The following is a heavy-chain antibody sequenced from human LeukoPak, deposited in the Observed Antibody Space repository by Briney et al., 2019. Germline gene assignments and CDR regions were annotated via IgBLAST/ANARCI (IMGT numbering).Heavy chain of an antibody. V-gene: IGHV3-30*02. D-gene: IGHD1-1*01. CDR2: IQFDGNPS. Sequence: PGGSLRLSCAASGFTFSTSGIHWVRQAPGKGLEWVAFIQFDGNPSLYADSVKGRFTISRDNAKNSLYLQMNSLRAEDTAVYYCAREAGSHWRAFDIWVQGTMVTVSS. CDR1: GFTFSTSG. CDR3: AREAGSHWRAFDI. J-gene: IGHJ3*02.